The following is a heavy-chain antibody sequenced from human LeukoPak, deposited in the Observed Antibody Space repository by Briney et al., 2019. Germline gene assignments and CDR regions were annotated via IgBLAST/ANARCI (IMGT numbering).Heavy chain of an antibody. D-gene: IGHD3-16*01. Sequence: SVKVSCKTSGGSLFYFTVSWVRQAPGQGLEWMGGIIPVSGTAMFAQKFQGRVTITTDESMSTVYMELNSLRLEDTAVYYCATHFGPQQPRNWLDPWGQGTLVTVSS. J-gene: IGHJ5*01. CDR1: GGSLFYFT. CDR3: ATHFGPQQPRNWLDP. V-gene: IGHV1-69*05. CDR2: IIPVSGTA.